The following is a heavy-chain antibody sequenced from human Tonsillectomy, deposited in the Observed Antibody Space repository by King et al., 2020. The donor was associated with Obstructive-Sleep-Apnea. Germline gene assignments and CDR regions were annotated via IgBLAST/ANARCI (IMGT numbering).Heavy chain of an antibody. J-gene: IGHJ4*02. Sequence: VQLVESGGGLVQPGRSLRLSCTASGFTFGDYGMSWFRQAPGKGLEWVAFIRTNFFGGTTEYAASVKGRFTISRDDSKSIAYLQMNSLKTEDTAVYYCSRVMDDYVWGSYYYWGQGTLVTVS. CDR2: IRTNFFGGTT. CDR3: SRVMDDYVWGSYYY. D-gene: IGHD3-16*01. V-gene: IGHV3-49*03. CDR1: GFTFGDYG.